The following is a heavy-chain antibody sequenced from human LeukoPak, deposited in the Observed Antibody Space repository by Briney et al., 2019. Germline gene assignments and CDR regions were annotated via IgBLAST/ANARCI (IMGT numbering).Heavy chain of an antibody. J-gene: IGHJ3*02. CDR2: IYYSGST. V-gene: IGHV4-61*08. CDR1: GGSISSGVYY. Sequence: PSQTLSLTCTVSGGSISSGVYYWSWIRQPPGKGLEWIGYIYYSGSTNYNPSLKSRVTISVDTSKNQFSLKLSSVTAADTAVYYCARDSSGIDAFDIWGQGTMVTVSS. D-gene: IGHD6-19*01. CDR3: ARDSSGIDAFDI.